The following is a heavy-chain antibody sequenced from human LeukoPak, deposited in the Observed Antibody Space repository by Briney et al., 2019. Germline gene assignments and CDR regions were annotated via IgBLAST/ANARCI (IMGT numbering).Heavy chain of an antibody. J-gene: IGHJ4*02. D-gene: IGHD5-12*01. CDR1: GFTVSTNY. V-gene: IGHV3-66*01. CDR2: IYSGDNT. Sequence: SGGSLRLSCAASGFTVSTNYMSWVRQAPGKGLEWVSVIYSGDNTYYADSVKGRFTISRDISKNTLYLQMNSLRAEDTAVYYCAKVVAGYWGQGTLVTVSS. CDR3: AKVVAGY.